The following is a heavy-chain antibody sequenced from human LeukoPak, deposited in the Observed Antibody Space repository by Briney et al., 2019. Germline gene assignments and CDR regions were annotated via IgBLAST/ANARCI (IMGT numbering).Heavy chain of an antibody. CDR3: AKDRGDGEIIDY. D-gene: IGHD5-24*01. V-gene: IGHV3-33*06. J-gene: IGHJ4*02. Sequence: GGSLRLSCAASGFTFGSYGMHWVRQAPGKGLEWVAVIWYDGSNKYYADSVKGRFTISRDNSKNTLYLQMNSLRAEDTAVYYCAKDRGDGEIIDYWGQGTLVTVSS. CDR2: IWYDGSNK. CDR1: GFTFGSYG.